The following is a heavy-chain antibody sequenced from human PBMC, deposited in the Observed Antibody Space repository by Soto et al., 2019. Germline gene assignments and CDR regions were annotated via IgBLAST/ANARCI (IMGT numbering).Heavy chain of an antibody. Sequence: GGSLRLSCTASGFTFGDYAMSWFRQAPGKGLEWVGFIRSKAYGGTTEYAASVKGRFTISRDDSKSIAYLQMNSLKTEDTAVYYCTRDDSSSSYYYGMDVWGQGTTVTVPS. J-gene: IGHJ6*02. V-gene: IGHV3-49*03. CDR3: TRDDSSSSYYYGMDV. CDR2: IRSKAYGGTT. D-gene: IGHD6-6*01. CDR1: GFTFGDYA.